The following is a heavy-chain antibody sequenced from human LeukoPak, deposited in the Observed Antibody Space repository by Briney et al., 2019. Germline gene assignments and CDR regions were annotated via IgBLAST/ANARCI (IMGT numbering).Heavy chain of an antibody. V-gene: IGHV3-74*01. D-gene: IGHD6-19*01. CDR3: VKDKSGWAGDY. CDR2: LKTDGTDP. Sequence: GGSLRLSCAASGFTFSSHYMQWVRQATGKGLVWVSGLKTDGTDPRYADSVKGRFTISRDNAKDTLYLQMNSLRAEDTAIYYCVKDKSGWAGDYWGQGTLVTVSS. J-gene: IGHJ4*02. CDR1: GFTFSSHY.